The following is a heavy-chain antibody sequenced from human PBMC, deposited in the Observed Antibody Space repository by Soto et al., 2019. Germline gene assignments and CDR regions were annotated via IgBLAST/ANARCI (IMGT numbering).Heavy chain of an antibody. CDR1: GHTLTELS. J-gene: IGHJ4*02. V-gene: IGHV1-24*01. D-gene: IGHD1-1*01. CDR3: AAGGTRWLHSPFDY. Sequence: QVQLLQSGAEVKKPGASAKVSCKVSGHTLTELSMHWVRLAPGKGLEWMGGFDPEDGETISAQKFQGRVTMTEDTSTDSTYLELSSLRSEDTAVYYCAAGGTRWLHSPFDYWGQGTLVNISS. CDR2: FDPEDGET.